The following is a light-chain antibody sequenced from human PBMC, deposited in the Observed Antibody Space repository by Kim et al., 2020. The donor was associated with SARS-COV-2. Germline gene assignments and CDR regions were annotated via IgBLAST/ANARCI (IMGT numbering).Light chain of an antibody. V-gene: IGLV1-40*01. Sequence: QKVTSSCTGSSSNIGAGYDVHWYQQLPGTAPKLLIYGNSNRPSGVPDRFSGSKSGTSASLAITGLQAEDEADYYCQSYDSSLSGSVFGGGTKLTVL. CDR2: GNS. CDR1: SSNIGAGYD. J-gene: IGLJ3*02. CDR3: QSYDSSLSGSV.